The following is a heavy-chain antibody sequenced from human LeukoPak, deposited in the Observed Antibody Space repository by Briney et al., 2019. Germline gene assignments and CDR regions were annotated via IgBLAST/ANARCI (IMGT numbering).Heavy chain of an antibody. D-gene: IGHD1-7*01. V-gene: IGHV3-64*01. CDR3: ARYNWNYAKDAFDI. CDR2: ISSNGGST. CDR1: GFTFSSYA. Sequence: GGSLRLSCAASGFTFSSYAMPWVRQAPGKGLEYVSAISSNGGSTYYANSVKGRFTISRDNSKNTLYLQMGSLRAEDMAVYYCARYNWNYAKDAFDIWGQGTMVTVSS. J-gene: IGHJ3*02.